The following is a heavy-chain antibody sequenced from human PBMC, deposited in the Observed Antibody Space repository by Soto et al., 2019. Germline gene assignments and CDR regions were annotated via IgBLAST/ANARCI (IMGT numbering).Heavy chain of an antibody. CDR3: ASHPYSSSWYS. J-gene: IGHJ4*02. D-gene: IGHD6-13*01. Sequence: EVQLVESGGGLVQPGGSLRLSCAASGFTFSSYWMSWVRQAPGKGLEWVANIKQDGSEKYYVDSVKGRFTISRDNAKNSLYLQVTSLRAEDTAVYYCASHPYSSSWYSWGQGTLVTVSS. CDR1: GFTFSSYW. V-gene: IGHV3-7*02. CDR2: IKQDGSEK.